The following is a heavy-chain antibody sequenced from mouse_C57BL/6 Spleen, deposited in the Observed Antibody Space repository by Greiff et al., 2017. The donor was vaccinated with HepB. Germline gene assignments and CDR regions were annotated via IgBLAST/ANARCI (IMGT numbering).Heavy chain of an antibody. CDR3: ARHYYGSSLFAY. CDR1: GYAFSSSL. Sequence: QVQLQQSGPELVKPGASVKISCKASGYAFSSSLMNWVKQRPGKGLEWIGRIYPGDGDTNYNGKFKGKATLTSDKSSSTAYMQLSSLTSEDSAVYFCARHYYGSSLFAYWGQGTLVTVSA. V-gene: IGHV1-82*01. J-gene: IGHJ3*01. CDR2: IYPGDGDT. D-gene: IGHD1-1*01.